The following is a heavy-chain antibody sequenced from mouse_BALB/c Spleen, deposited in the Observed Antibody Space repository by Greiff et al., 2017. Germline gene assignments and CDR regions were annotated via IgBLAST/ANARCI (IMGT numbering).Heavy chain of an antibody. CDR1: GFNIKDTY. V-gene: IGHV14-3*02. D-gene: IGHD2-2*01. J-gene: IGHJ3*01. CDR3: AYGYKSWFAY. Sequence: EVQLQESGAELVKPGASVKLSCTASGFNIKDTYMHWVKQRPEQGLEWIGRIDPANGNTKYDPKFQGKATITADTSSNTAYLQLSSLTSEDTAVYYCAYGYKSWFAYWGQGTLVTVSA. CDR2: IDPANGNT.